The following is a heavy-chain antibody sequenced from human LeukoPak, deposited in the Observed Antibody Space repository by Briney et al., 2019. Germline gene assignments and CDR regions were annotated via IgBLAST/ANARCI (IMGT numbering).Heavy chain of an antibody. J-gene: IGHJ5*02. Sequence: PGGSLRLSCAASGFTFSSYAMSWVRQAPGKGLEWVSAISGSGGSTYYADSVKGRFTISRDNSKNTLYLQMNSLRAEDTAVYYCAKGGYCSGTSCYTRGGFDPWGQGTLVTVSS. V-gene: IGHV3-23*01. CDR2: ISGSGGST. D-gene: IGHD2-2*02. CDR1: GFTFSSYA. CDR3: AKGGYCSGTSCYTRGGFDP.